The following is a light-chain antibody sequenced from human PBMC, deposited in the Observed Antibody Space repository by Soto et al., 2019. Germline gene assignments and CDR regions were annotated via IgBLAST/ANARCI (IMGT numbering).Light chain of an antibody. J-gene: IGLJ2*01. CDR3: QTWGTGIRV. V-gene: IGLV4-69*01. CDR2: LNSDGSH. CDR1: SGHSSYA. Sequence: QLVLTHSPSASASLGASVKLTCTLSSGHSSYAIAWHQQQPEKGPRYLMKLNSDGSHSKGDGIPDRFSGSSSGAERYLTISSLQSEDEADYYCQTWGTGIRVFGGGTKVTVL.